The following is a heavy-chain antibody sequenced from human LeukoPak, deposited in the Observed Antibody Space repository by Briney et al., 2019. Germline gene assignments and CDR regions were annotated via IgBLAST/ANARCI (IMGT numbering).Heavy chain of an antibody. CDR2: INPSGGST. CDR3: ARDRGSRGLFDY. CDR1: GYTFTGYY. V-gene: IGHV1-46*01. J-gene: IGHJ4*02. Sequence: GPVKVSCKASGYTFTGYYMHWVRQAPGQGLEWMGIINPSGGSTSYAQKFQGRVTMTRDTSTSTVYMELSSLRSEDTAVYYCARDRGSRGLFDYWGQGTLVTVSS.